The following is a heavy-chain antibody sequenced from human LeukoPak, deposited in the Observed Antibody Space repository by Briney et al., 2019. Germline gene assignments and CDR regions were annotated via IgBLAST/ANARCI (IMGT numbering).Heavy chain of an antibody. J-gene: IGHJ4*02. Sequence: ASMKVSRKASGYTFTAYYLHWVRQAPGQGLEWMGWINSNSGDTNSAQKFQGRVTLTRDTSITTAYMEMSSLSSDDTAVYYCVRVSLSPLLPIDYWGQGTLVTVSS. CDR3: VRVSLSPLLPIDY. V-gene: IGHV1-2*02. D-gene: IGHD2-15*01. CDR1: GYTFTAYY. CDR2: INSNSGDT.